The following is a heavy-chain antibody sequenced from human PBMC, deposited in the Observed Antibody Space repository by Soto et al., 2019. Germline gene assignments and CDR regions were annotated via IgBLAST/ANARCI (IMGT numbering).Heavy chain of an antibody. J-gene: IGHJ6*03. CDR3: AVVPAAMPYYYYMDV. V-gene: IGHV1-3*01. Sequence: ASVKVSCKASGYTFTSYAMHWVRQAPGQRLEWMGWINAGNGNTKYSQKFQGRVTITRDTSASTAYMELSSLRSEDTAVYYCAVVPAAMPYYYYMDVWGKGTTVTVSS. CDR2: INAGNGNT. D-gene: IGHD2-2*01. CDR1: GYTFTSYA.